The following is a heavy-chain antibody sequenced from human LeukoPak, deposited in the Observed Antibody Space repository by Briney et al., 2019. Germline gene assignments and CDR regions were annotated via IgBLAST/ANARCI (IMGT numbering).Heavy chain of an antibody. CDR2: IIPIFGTA. J-gene: IGHJ4*02. CDR1: GGTLSSYA. CDR3: ARGGPLRYFDWSYFDY. Sequence: ASVKVSCKASGGTLSSYAISWVRQAPGQGLEWMGGIIPIFGTANYAQKFQGRVTITTDESTSTAYMELSSLRSEDTAVYYCARGGPLRYFDWSYFDYWGQGTLVTVSS. V-gene: IGHV1-69*05. D-gene: IGHD3-9*01.